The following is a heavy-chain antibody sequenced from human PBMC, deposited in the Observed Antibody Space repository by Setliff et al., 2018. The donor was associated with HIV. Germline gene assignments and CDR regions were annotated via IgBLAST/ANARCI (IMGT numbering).Heavy chain of an antibody. J-gene: IGHJ6*03. CDR2: IIPIFGTA. CDR3: ARDPGEGGGGFLEWTIGYYYYMDV. CDR1: GGTFSSYA. D-gene: IGHD3-3*01. V-gene: IGHV1-69*06. Sequence: SVKVSCKASGGTFSSYAISWVRQAPGQGLEWMGRIIPIFGTANYAQKFQGRVTITADKSTSTAYMELSSLRSGDTAVYYCARDPGEGGGGFLEWTIGYYYYMDVRGKGTTVTVSS.